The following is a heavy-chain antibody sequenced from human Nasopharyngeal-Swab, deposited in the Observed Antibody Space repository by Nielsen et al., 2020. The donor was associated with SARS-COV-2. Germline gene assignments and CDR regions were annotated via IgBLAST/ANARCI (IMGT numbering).Heavy chain of an antibody. V-gene: IGHV3-21*01. D-gene: IGHD3-16*01. CDR2: ISSSSSYI. J-gene: IGHJ6*02. CDR3: ARDHRTPGGDYYYYGMDV. Sequence: GESLKISCAASGFTFSSYSMNWVRQAPGKGLEWVPSISSSSSYIYYADSVKGRFTISRDNAKNSLYLQMNSLRAEDTAVYYCARDHRTPGGDYYYYGMDVWGQGTTVTVSS. CDR1: GFTFSSYS.